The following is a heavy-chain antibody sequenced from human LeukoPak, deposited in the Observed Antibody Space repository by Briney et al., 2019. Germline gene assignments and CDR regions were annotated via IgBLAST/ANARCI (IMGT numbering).Heavy chain of an antibody. Sequence: AGGTLRLSCAASGFTFSSYGMSWVRQAPGKGLEWVSAISGSGGSTYYADSVKGRFTISRDNSKNTLYLQMSSLRAGDTAVYYCAKDRSIGTYYTFDHWGQGTLVTVSS. CDR1: GFTFSSYG. D-gene: IGHD1-26*01. V-gene: IGHV3-23*01. J-gene: IGHJ5*02. CDR3: AKDRSIGTYYTFDH. CDR2: ISGSGGST.